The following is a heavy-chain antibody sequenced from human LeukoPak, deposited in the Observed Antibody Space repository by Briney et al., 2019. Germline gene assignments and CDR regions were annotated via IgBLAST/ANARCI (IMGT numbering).Heavy chain of an antibody. V-gene: IGHV3-21*01. CDR1: GFTFSSYS. J-gene: IGHJ5*02. CDR3: ARGPRADYDFWSGSPTLNWFDP. CDR2: ISSSGSYI. D-gene: IGHD3-3*01. Sequence: GVLRLSCAASGFTFSSYSMNWVRQAPGKGLEWVSSISSSGSYIYYADSVKGRFTISRDNAKNSLYLQMNSLRAEDTAVYYCARGPRADYDFWSGSPTLNWFDPWGQGTLVTVSS.